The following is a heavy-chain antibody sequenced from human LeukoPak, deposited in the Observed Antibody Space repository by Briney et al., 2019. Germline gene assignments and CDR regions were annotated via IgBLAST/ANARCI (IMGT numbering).Heavy chain of an antibody. CDR2: ISGSGGST. J-gene: IGHJ5*02. D-gene: IGHD1-20*01. CDR3: AKGESYNWNRMDNWFDP. CDR1: GFTFSSYA. V-gene: IGHV3-23*01. Sequence: PGGSLRLSCAASGFTFSSYAMSWVHQAPGKGLEWVSAISGSGGSTYYADSVKGRFTISRDNSKNTLYLQMNSLRAEDTAVYYCAKGESYNWNRMDNWFDPWGQGTLVTVSS.